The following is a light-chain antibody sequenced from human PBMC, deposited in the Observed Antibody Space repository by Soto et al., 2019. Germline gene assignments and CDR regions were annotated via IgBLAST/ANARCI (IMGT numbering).Light chain of an antibody. CDR2: GNT. J-gene: IGLJ3*02. Sequence: QPVLTQPPSVSGAPGQRVTISCTGSGSNIGAGYDVHWYQLLPGSAPKLLIYGNTNRPSGDPDRFSGSKSGTSASLAISGLQAEDEADYYCQSYDSSLNQRVFGGGTKVTVL. V-gene: IGLV1-40*01. CDR3: QSYDSSLNQRV. CDR1: GSNIGAGYD.